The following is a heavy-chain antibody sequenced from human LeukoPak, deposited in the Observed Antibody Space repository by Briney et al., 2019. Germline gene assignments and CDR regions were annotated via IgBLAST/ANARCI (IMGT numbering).Heavy chain of an antibody. D-gene: IGHD4-11*01. V-gene: IGHV5-51*01. J-gene: IGHJ4*02. CDR3: ARVRDYGNSGLSY. CDR1: GYSFTSYW. CDR2: IYPNDSDT. Sequence: GESLKISCQGSGYSFTSYWIGWVRQMPGKGLEWMGNIYPNDSDTRYSPSFQGQVTISAGKSISTAYLQWSSLKASDTAMYYCARVRDYGNSGLSYWGQGTLVTVSS.